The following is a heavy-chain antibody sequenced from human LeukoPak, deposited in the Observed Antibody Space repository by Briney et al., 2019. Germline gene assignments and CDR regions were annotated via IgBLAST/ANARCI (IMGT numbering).Heavy chain of an antibody. V-gene: IGHV3-30*18. D-gene: IGHD3-10*01. CDR3: AKDGAFGELLAYYFDY. Sequence: GGSLRLSCAASGFTFRSYGIHWVRQAPGKGLEWVAVILYDGSSKYYADSVKGRFTISRDNSKNTLYLQMNSLRAEDTAVYYCAKDGAFGELLAYYFDYWGQGTLVTVSS. CDR2: ILYDGSSK. CDR1: GFTFRSYG. J-gene: IGHJ4*02.